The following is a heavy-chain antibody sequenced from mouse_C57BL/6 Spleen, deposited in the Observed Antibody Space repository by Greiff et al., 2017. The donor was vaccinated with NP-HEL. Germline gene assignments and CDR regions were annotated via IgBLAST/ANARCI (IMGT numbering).Heavy chain of an antibody. V-gene: IGHV1-76*01. Sequence: QVQLQQSGAELVRPGASVKLSCKASGYTFTDYYINWVKQRPGQGLDWIARIYPGSGNTYYNEKFKGKATLTAEKSSSTAYMQLSSLTSEDSAVYFCARERDGSLDYWGQGTTLTVSS. J-gene: IGHJ2*01. CDR2: IYPGSGNT. CDR3: ARERDGSLDY. D-gene: IGHD1-1*01. CDR1: GYTFTDYY.